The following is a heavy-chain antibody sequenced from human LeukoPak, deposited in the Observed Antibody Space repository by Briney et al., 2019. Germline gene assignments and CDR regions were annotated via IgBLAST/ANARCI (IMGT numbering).Heavy chain of an antibody. V-gene: IGHV4-59*01. J-gene: IGHJ4*02. CDR3: ATITQHSSGYYYVGY. Sequence: SETLSLTCTVSGGSISSYYWSWIRQPPGKGLEWIGYIYYSGSTNYNPSLKSRVTISVDTSKNQFSLKLSSVTAADTAVYYCATITQHSSGYYYVGYWGQGTLVTVSS. CDR2: IYYSGST. D-gene: IGHD3-22*01. CDR1: GGSISSYY.